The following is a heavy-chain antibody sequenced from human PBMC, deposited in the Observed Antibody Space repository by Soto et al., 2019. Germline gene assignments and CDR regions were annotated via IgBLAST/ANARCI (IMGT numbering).Heavy chain of an antibody. D-gene: IGHD6-13*01. V-gene: IGHV3-48*03. J-gene: IGHJ6*02. Sequence: GGSLRLSCAASGFTFSSYEMNWVRQAPGKGLEWVSYISSSGSTIYYADSVKGRFTISRDNAKNSLYLQMNSLRAEDTAVYYCARGRQQLPNYYYGMDVWGQGTTVTVSS. CDR3: ARGRQQLPNYYYGMDV. CDR2: ISSSGSTI. CDR1: GFTFSSYE.